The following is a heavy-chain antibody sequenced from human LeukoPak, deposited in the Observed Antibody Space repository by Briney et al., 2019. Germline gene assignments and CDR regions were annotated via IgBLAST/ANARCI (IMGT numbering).Heavy chain of an antibody. CDR2: ISRSSNYK. V-gene: IGHV3-21*04. D-gene: IGHD6-6*01. J-gene: IGHJ6*03. CDR1: GFTFSSYS. Sequence: GGSLRLSCAASGFTFSSYSMNWVRQAPGKGLEWVSSISRSSNYKYYADSVKGRFTISRDNAKNSLYLQMNSLRAEDTALYYCARVQLVDYYYYSYMDVWGKGTTVTVSS. CDR3: ARVQLVDYYYYSYMDV.